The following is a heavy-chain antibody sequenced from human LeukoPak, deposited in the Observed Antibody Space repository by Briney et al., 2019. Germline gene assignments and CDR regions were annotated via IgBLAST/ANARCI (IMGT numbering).Heavy chain of an antibody. J-gene: IGHJ4*02. D-gene: IGHD2-2*01. CDR1: GGSISSGDYY. V-gene: IGHV4-30-4*01. CDR2: IYYSGST. Sequence: SQTLSLTCTVSGGSISSGDYYWSWIRQPPGKGLEWIGYIYYSGSTYYNPSLKSRVTISVDTSKNQFSLKLSSVTAADTAVYYCARVSGTVVPAAKDDYWGQGTLGTVSS. CDR3: ARVSGTVVPAAKDDY.